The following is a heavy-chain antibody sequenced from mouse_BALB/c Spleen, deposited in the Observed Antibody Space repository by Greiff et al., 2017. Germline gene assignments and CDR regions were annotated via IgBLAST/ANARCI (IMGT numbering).Heavy chain of an antibody. V-gene: IGHV5-4*02. Sequence: EVHLVESGGGLVKPGGSLKLSCAASGFTFGDYYMYWVRQTPEKRLEWVATISDGGSYTYYPDSVKGRFTISRDNAKNNLYLQMSSLKSEDTAMYYCARGANWEFAYWGQGTLVTVSA. J-gene: IGHJ3*01. D-gene: IGHD4-1*01. CDR3: ARGANWEFAY. CDR2: ISDGGSYT. CDR1: GFTFGDYY.